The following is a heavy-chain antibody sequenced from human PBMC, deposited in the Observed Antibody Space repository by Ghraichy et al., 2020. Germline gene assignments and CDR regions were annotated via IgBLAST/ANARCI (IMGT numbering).Heavy chain of an antibody. CDR2: IKHDGSEE. CDR3: ATKGTALDI. CDR1: GFSFSGYW. V-gene: IGHV3-7*01. J-gene: IGHJ3*02. Sequence: GESLRLSCAASGFSFSGYWMSWVRQAPGKGLEWVANIKHDGSEEYYVDSVKGRFTISRDNAKNSLYLQMNSLRAEDTAVYYCATKGTALDIWGQGTMVTVSS.